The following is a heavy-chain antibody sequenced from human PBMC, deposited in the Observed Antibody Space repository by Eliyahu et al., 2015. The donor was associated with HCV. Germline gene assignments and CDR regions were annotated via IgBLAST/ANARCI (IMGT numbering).Heavy chain of an antibody. D-gene: IGHD6-19*01. Sequence: QVQLQESGPGLVKPSETLSLTCXVXGXSIXXXYWSWIRQPPGKGLEWVAYIXYTGSTHYNPSLKSRVTMSLDTSKNQLSLKLSSVTAADTAVYYCASGGGGIAVAGTGGWFDPWGQGTLVTVSS. CDR2: IXYTGST. V-gene: IGHV4-59*12. CDR3: ASGGGGIAVAGTGGWFDP. J-gene: IGHJ5*02. CDR1: GXSIXXXY.